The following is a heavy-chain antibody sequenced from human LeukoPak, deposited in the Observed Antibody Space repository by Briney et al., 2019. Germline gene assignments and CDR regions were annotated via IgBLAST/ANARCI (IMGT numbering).Heavy chain of an antibody. Sequence: KPSETLSLTCTVSGGSISSYYWSWIRQPPGKGLEWIGYIYYSGSTNYNPSLKSRVTISVDTSNNQFSLRLSSVTAADTAMYYCARSPESGWNDYWGQGTLVTVSS. CDR2: IYYSGST. J-gene: IGHJ4*02. D-gene: IGHD6-19*01. CDR3: ARSPESGWNDY. CDR1: GGSISSYY. V-gene: IGHV4-59*01.